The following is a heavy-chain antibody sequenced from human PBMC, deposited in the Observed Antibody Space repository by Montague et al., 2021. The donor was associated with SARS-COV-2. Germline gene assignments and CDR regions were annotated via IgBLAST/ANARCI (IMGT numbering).Heavy chain of an antibody. V-gene: IGHV4-4*02. CDR2: IYNSGSA. CDR3: VRVPPSVSATGGNYYYGLDV. J-gene: IGHJ6*02. D-gene: IGHD2-8*01. CDR1: GVSISGRNW. Sequence: SETLSLTRAVSGVSISGRNWWSWIRQPPGKGLEWIGEIYNSGSANDNPSLRGRVTISVDKSKNQFSLNMTSATAADTAVYYCVRVPPSVSATGGNYYYGLDVWGQGTSITVSS.